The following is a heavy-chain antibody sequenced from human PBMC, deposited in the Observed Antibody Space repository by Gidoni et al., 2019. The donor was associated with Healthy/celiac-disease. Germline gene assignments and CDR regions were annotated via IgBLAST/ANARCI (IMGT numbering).Heavy chain of an antibody. Sequence: QVQLVQSGAEVKKPGSSVKVSCKASGGTFSSYAISWVRQAPGQGLEWMGGIIPIFGTANYAQKFQGRVTITADKSTSTAYMELSSLRSEDTAVYYCARVVVPAAMDYYGMDVWGQGTTVTVSS. CDR1: GGTFSSYA. CDR3: ARVVVPAAMDYYGMDV. J-gene: IGHJ6*02. CDR2: IIPIFGTA. D-gene: IGHD2-2*01. V-gene: IGHV1-69*06.